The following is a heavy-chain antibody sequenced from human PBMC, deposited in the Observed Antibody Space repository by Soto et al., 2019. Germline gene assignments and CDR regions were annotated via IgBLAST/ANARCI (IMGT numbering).Heavy chain of an antibody. D-gene: IGHD3-10*01. J-gene: IGHJ6*02. V-gene: IGHV1-3*01. CDR2: INAGNGNT. CDR1: GYTFTSYS. Sequence: ASGKVSCKASGYTFTSYSMHWVRQAPGQRLEWMGWINAGNGNTKYSQKFQGRVTITRDTSASTAYMELSSLRSEDTAVYYCARVYYGSGSYYYYYGMDVWGQGTTVTVSS. CDR3: ARVYYGSGSYYYYYGMDV.